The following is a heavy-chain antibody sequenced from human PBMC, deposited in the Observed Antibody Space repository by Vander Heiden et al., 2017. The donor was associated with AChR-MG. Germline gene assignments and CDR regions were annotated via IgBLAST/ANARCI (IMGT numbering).Heavy chain of an antibody. CDR2: ISSRGDTR. Sequence: QMQLVESGGGLVKPGGSLRLSCAASAFTFSDYYMSWIRQAPGKGLEWISYISSRGDTRYYADSVKGRFTISRDNAKNSVYLQMNSLRTDDTAVYYCARDLKGAYYDSSGDDAFDIWGQGTMVTVSS. D-gene: IGHD3-22*01. J-gene: IGHJ3*02. V-gene: IGHV3-11*01. CDR1: AFTFSDYY. CDR3: ARDLKGAYYDSSGDDAFDI.